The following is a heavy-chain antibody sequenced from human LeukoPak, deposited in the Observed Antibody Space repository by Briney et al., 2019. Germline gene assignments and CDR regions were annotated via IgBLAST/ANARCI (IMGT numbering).Heavy chain of an antibody. CDR1: RFTFSTYG. V-gene: IGHV3-23*01. CDR2: ISGSAGST. Sequence: GGSLRLSCAASRFTFSTYGMSWVRQAPGKGLEWDSSISGSAGSTNYADSVKGRFTISRDNSKNTLYLQMNSLRDEDTAVYYCAKSSYYDSSGYYREYYFDFWGQGTLVTVSS. D-gene: IGHD3-22*01. CDR3: AKSSYYDSSGYYREYYFDF. J-gene: IGHJ4*02.